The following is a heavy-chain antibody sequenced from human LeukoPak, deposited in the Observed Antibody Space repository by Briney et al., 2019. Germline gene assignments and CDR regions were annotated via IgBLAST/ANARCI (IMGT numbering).Heavy chain of an antibody. CDR3: ASLGYCSRGSWPCSTWFDP. J-gene: IGHJ5*02. Sequence: ASVTVSCKASGYTFSGYYRHWVRQAPGQGLEWMGRINPNSGGTNYAQKFQGRVPMPRDTPISTAYMVLSRLRSHDTAVYYCASLGYCSRGSWPCSTWFDPWGQGTLVTVS. V-gene: IGHV1-2*06. D-gene: IGHD2-15*01. CDR2: INPNSGGT. CDR1: GYTFSGYY.